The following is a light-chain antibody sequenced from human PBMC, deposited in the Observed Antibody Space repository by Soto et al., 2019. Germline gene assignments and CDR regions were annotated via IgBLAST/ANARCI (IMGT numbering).Light chain of an antibody. CDR3: QVYDYLPLT. CDR1: QSVSSSY. Sequence: IVLPQSKSTLSLSPGERATLSCRASQSVSSSYLAWYQQKPGQPPRLLIYGASNRDTGIPDRFSGSGSGTDFTLTISRLEPEDFTVYYCQVYDYLPLTFGGGTKVAIK. J-gene: IGKJ4*01. CDR2: GAS. V-gene: IGKV3-20*01.